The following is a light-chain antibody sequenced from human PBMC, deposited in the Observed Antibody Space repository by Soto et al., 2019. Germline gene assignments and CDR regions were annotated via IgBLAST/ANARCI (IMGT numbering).Light chain of an antibody. V-gene: IGLV2-14*03. CDR1: SSDIGAYNY. J-gene: IGLJ1*01. Sequence: QSALTQPASVSGSPGQSITISCTGTSSDIGAYNYVSWYQHHPGTAPQLMIYDVSNRPSGVSNRFSGSKSGNTASLTISGLQADDEADYYCSSYTAISAFYVFGTGTKLTVL. CDR2: DVS. CDR3: SSYTAISAFYV.